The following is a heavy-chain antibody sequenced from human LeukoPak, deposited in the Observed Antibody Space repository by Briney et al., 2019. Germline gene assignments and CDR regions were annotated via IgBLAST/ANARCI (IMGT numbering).Heavy chain of an antibody. CDR1: GFTFSSYG. CDR2: ISGSGGST. Sequence: GGTLRLSCSASGFTFSSYGMRWVRQAPGQGLAWVSSISGSGGSTYYADSVKGRFTISRDNSKNTLYLQMNSLRAEDTAVYYCAKHQDGSGSPFDYWGQGTLVTVSS. D-gene: IGHD3-10*01. J-gene: IGHJ4*02. CDR3: AKHQDGSGSPFDY. V-gene: IGHV3-23*01.